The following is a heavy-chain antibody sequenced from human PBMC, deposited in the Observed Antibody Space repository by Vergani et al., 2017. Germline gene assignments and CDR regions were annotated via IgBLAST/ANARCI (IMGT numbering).Heavy chain of an antibody. CDR1: GDSISSNNC. J-gene: IGHJ4*02. CDR2: ICHTEDT. D-gene: IGHD2-15*01. Sequence: QVQLQESGPGLVKPPGTLSLTCAVSGDSISSNNCWTWVRQPPGKGLEWVGEICHTEDTKYSTSLKSRVTVSVDESRNLFSLRLNSVTAADTAVYYCAKEGGGYCIGGTCYPEYWGQGTLVIVSS. V-gene: IGHV4-4*03. CDR3: AKEGGGYCIGGTCYPEY.